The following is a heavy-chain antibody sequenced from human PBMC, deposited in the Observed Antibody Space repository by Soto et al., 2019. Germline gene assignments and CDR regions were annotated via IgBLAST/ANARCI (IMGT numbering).Heavy chain of an antibody. D-gene: IGHD6-13*01. Sequence: GGSLRLSCAASGFTFSSYGMHWVRQAPGKGLEWVAVISYDGSNKYYADSVKGRFTISRDNSKNTLYLQMNSLRAEDTAVYYCAKDREKGGSSWSQRLYYYYYYGMDVWGQGTTVTVSS. CDR2: ISYDGSNK. CDR1: GFTFSSYG. CDR3: AKDREKGGSSWSQRLYYYYYYGMDV. J-gene: IGHJ6*02. V-gene: IGHV3-30*18.